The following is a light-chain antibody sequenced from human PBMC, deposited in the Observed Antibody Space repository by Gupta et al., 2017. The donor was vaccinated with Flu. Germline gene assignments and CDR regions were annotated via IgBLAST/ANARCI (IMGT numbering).Light chain of an antibody. CDR1: DVGEKY. J-gene: IGLJ3*02. Sequence: GKTARITCSGVDVGEKYTYGDQQKPGQYRVLVIYKDNKRASGTPGRFSGSNSGTTATLTISGTQAVDEDDYYCQAWDSIGVVFGGGTKLTVL. CDR2: KDN. CDR3: QAWDSIGVV. V-gene: IGLV3-1*01.